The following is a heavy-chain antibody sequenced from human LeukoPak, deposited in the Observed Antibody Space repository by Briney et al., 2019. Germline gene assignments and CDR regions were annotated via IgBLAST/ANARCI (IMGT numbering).Heavy chain of an antibody. CDR1: GGSISSGDYY. V-gene: IGHV4-30-4*01. CDR2: IYDSGNT. Sequence: SQTLSLTCTVSGGSISSGDYYWSWIRQPPGEGLEWIGCIYDSGNTYYNPSLKSRVTISVDTSKNQFSLKLSSVTAADTAVYYCAREDRTIVRGVITGGYFQHWGQGTLVTVSS. J-gene: IGHJ1*01. CDR3: AREDRTIVRGVITGGYFQH. D-gene: IGHD3-10*01.